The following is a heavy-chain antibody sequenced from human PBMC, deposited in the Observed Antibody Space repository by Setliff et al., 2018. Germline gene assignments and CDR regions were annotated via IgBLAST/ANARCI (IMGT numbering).Heavy chain of an antibody. J-gene: IGHJ3*01. CDR2: FRPSGKT. Sequence: SETLSLTCTVSGGSISSGHYWGWIRQPPGKGLEWIGSFRPSGKTYYNPSLNSRVTISVDTSKKQFSLKVTSVTAADTAVYYCVRDAGDGYGVDAYAGGGFDFWGQGTMVTVSS. CDR3: VRDAGDGYGVDAYAGGGFDF. V-gene: IGHV4-38-2*02. CDR1: GGSISSGHY. D-gene: IGHD4-17*01.